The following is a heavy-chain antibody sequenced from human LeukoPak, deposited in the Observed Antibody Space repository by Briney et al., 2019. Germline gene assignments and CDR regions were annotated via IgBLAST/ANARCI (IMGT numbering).Heavy chain of an antibody. D-gene: IGHD3-22*01. CDR3: TTEYYYDSSGYIDY. V-gene: IGHV3-15*01. J-gene: IGHJ4*02. CDR1: GLTFSNAW. CDR2: IKSKTDGGAT. Sequence: AGGSLRLSCAASGLTFSNAWMSWVRQAPGKGLEWVGRIKSKTDGGATDYAAPVKGRFTISRDDSKNTLYLQMNSLKTEDTAVYYCTTEYYYDSSGYIDYWGQGTLVTVSS.